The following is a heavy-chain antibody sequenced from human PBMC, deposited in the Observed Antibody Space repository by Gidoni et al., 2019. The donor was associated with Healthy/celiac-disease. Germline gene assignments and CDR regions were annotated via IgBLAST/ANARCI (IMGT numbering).Heavy chain of an antibody. D-gene: IGHD3-3*01. J-gene: IGHJ6*02. V-gene: IGHV1-69*01. CDR3: ARDPERFLDEDYYGMDV. Sequence: QVQLVQSGAEVKKPGSSVKVSCKASGGTFSSYAISWVRQAPGQGLEWMGGIIPIFGTANYAQKFQGRVTITADESTSTAYMELSSLRSEDTAVYYCARDPERFLDEDYYGMDVWGQGTTVTVSS. CDR2: IIPIFGTA. CDR1: GGTFSSYA.